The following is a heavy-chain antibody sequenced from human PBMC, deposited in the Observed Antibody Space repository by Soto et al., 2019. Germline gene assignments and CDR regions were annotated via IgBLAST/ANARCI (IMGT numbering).Heavy chain of an antibody. J-gene: IGHJ4*02. CDR1: GYTFTSYH. Sequence: QVQLVQSGAEVKKPGASVKVSCKTSGYTFTSYHISWVRQAPGQGLEWMGWISAYNTNTNYAQKFQGRVTMTTDTLTCTAYMELRSLRSDDTAVYYCSRDTPPTDYWGQGTLVTVSS. CDR3: SRDTPPTDY. CDR2: ISAYNTNT. V-gene: IGHV1-18*01.